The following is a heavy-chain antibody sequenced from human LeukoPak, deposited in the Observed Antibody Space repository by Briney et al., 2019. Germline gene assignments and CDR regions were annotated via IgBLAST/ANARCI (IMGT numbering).Heavy chain of an antibody. Sequence: ASVKVSCKASGYTFTSYAMNWVRQAPGQGLEWMGWINTNTGNPTYAQGFTGRFVFSLDTSVSTAYLQISSLKAEDTAVYYCARGKAYSSSWYGGYYYYYYMDVWGKGTTVTVSS. J-gene: IGHJ6*03. D-gene: IGHD6-13*01. CDR3: ARGKAYSSSWYGGYYYYYYMDV. CDR2: INTNTGNP. V-gene: IGHV7-4-1*02. CDR1: GYTFTSYA.